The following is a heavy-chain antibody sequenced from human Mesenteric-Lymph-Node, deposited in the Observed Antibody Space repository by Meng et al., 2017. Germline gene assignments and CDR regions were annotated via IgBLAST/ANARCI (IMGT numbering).Heavy chain of an antibody. V-gene: IGHV4-61*01. Sequence: SETLSLTCAVSGYSISSGYYWGWIRQPPGKGLEWIGYIYYSGSTNYNPSLKSRVTISVDTSKNQFSLKLSSVTAADTAVYYCARDPAGYGKGYYFDYWGQGTLVTVSS. CDR3: ARDPAGYGKGYYFDY. J-gene: IGHJ4*02. D-gene: IGHD4-17*01. CDR1: GYSISSGYY. CDR2: IYYSGST.